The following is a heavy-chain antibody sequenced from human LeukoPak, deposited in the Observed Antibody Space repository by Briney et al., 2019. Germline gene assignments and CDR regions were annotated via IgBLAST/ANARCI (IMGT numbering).Heavy chain of an antibody. CDR1: GYPLTNHY. V-gene: IGHV4-34*01. CDR2: INHSGGT. J-gene: IGHJ5*02. D-gene: IGHD2-2*01. Sequence: SETLSLTCAVYGYPLTNHYWIWIRQPPGKGLEWIGEINHSGGTNYNPSLKSRVSISVDTSKNQFFLKLTSVTAADTAVYYCARGPAAIHPWGQGTLVTVSS. CDR3: ARGPAAIHP.